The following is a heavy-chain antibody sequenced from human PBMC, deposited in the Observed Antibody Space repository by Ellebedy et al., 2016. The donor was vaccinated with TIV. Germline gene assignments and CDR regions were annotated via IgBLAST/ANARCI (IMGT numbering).Heavy chain of an antibody. D-gene: IGHD5-24*01. J-gene: IGHJ4*02. Sequence: PGGSLRLSCAASGFTFSNHWVNRVRQAPGKGLEWVAHIKPDGSDKYYVDSVKGRFTISRDNAKDSLYLQMNSLRVEDTALYYCARTPDNSWVIDYWGQGALVTVSS. CDR2: IKPDGSDK. CDR3: ARTPDNSWVIDY. CDR1: GFTFSNHW. V-gene: IGHV3-7*03.